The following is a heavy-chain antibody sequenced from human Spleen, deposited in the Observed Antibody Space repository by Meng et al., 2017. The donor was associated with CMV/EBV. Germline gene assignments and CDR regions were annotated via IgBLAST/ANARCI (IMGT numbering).Heavy chain of an antibody. Sequence: GGSLRLSCAASGFTFSSYAMTWVRQAPGKGLEWVSYISSSSSAIYYADSVKGRFTISRDNAESSVYLQMNSLRAEDTALYYCARDVHLLGYDFWSGFWHWGQGTLVTVSS. J-gene: IGHJ4*02. D-gene: IGHD3-3*01. V-gene: IGHV3-48*04. CDR2: ISSSSSAI. CDR3: ARDVHLLGYDFWSGFWH. CDR1: GFTFSSYA.